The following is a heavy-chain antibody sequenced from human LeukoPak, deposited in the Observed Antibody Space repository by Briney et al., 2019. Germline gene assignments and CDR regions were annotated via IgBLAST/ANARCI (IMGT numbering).Heavy chain of an antibody. CDR2: ISGSGTGT. CDR3: ARAAREYCGGDCYPYYYYYYMDV. D-gene: IGHD2-21*02. CDR1: GFTLSIYA. V-gene: IGHV3-23*01. Sequence: PGGSLRLSCAASGFTLSIYAMTWVRQAPGKGLEWVSGISGSGTGTYYADSVKGRFAISRDNSRNTLYLQMNSLRAEDTAVYYCARAAREYCGGDCYPYYYYYYMDVWGKGTTVTVSS. J-gene: IGHJ6*03.